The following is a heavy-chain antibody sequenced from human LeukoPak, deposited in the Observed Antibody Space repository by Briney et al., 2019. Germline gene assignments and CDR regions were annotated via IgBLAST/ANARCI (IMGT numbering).Heavy chain of an antibody. CDR3: ARLRSKRIVVVPAAHFDY. J-gene: IGHJ4*02. D-gene: IGHD2-2*01. CDR1: GGSFSGYY. CDR2: INHSGST. V-gene: IGHV4-34*01. Sequence: PSETLSLTCAVYGGSFSGYYWSWIRQPPGKGLEWIGEINHSGSTNYNPSLKSRVTISVDTSKNQFSLKLSSVTAADTAVYYCARLRSKRIVVVPAAHFDYWGQGTLVTVSS.